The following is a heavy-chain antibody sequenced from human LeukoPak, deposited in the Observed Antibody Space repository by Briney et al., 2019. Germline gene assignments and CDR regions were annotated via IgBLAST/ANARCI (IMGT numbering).Heavy chain of an antibody. J-gene: IGHJ6*03. Sequence: GGSLRLSCAASGFTFSSYWMSWVRQALGKGLEWVATIKQDGSEKYYVDSVKGRFTISRDNAKNSLYLQMNSLRAEDTAVYYCARDSRGGDCYSDYYYYMDVWGKGTTVTISS. CDR3: ARDSRGGDCYSDYYYYMDV. D-gene: IGHD2-21*01. V-gene: IGHV3-7*01. CDR1: GFTFSSYW. CDR2: IKQDGSEK.